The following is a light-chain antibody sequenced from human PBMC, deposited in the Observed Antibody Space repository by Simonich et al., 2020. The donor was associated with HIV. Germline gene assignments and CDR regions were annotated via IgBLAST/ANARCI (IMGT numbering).Light chain of an antibody. Sequence: EIVMTQSPATLSVSPGERATLSCRASQSVSSNLAWYQQKPGQAPRLLIYDASTSATGIPARFSGSGSGTEFTLTISSMQSEDCAVYYCQQYNNRPLIFGGGTKVEIK. J-gene: IGKJ4*01. CDR1: QSVSSN. CDR3: QQYNNRPLI. V-gene: IGKV3-15*01. CDR2: DAS.